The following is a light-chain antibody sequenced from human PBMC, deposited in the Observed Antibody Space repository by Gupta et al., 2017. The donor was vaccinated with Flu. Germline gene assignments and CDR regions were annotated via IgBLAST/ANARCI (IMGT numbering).Light chain of an antibody. J-gene: IGKJ2*01. V-gene: IGKV3-15*01. CDR3: QQYNKWPRYS. CDR2: GAS. CDR1: QSIRSN. Sequence: ERATLSCRASQSIRSNLAWYQQKPGQPPRLLIYGASTRATGIPASFSGSGSGTEFTLTISSLQSEDFAVYYCQQYNKWPRYSFGQGTKLEIK.